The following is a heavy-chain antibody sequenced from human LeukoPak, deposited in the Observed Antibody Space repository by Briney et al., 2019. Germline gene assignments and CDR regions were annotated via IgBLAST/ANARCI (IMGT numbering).Heavy chain of an antibody. D-gene: IGHD4-17*01. CDR1: GFTFDDYA. CDR3: AKDMEDYGDYQFDY. V-gene: IGHV3-9*01. J-gene: IGHJ4*02. CDR2: ISWNSGSI. Sequence: PGGSLRLSCAASGFTFDDYAMHWVRHAPGKGLEWVSGISWNSGSIGYADSVKGRFTISRDNAKNSLYLQMNSLRAEDTALYYCAKDMEDYGDYQFDYWGQGTLVTVSS.